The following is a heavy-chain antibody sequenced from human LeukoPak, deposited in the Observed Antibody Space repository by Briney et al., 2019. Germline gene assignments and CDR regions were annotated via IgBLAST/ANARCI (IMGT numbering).Heavy chain of an antibody. Sequence: GESLKISCKGSGYSFTSYWIAWVRQMPGKGLEWMGIIYPGDSDSRYSPSFQGQVTISADKSTSTAYPQWSSLKASDTAMYYXXXXXXXYYGSGSYYKAMLDFWGQGTLVTVSS. J-gene: IGHJ4*02. V-gene: IGHV5-51*01. CDR1: GYSFTSYW. CDR3: XXXXXXYYGSGSYYKAMLDF. D-gene: IGHD3-10*01. CDR2: IYPGDSDS.